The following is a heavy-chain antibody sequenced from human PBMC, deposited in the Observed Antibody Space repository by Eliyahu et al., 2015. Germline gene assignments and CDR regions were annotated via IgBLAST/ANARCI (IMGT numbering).Heavy chain of an antibody. D-gene: IGHD5-18*01. J-gene: IGHJ4*02. V-gene: IGHV1-18*01. Sequence: QVQLVQSGAEVKVSCKASGYTFTSYGISWVRQAPGQGLEWMGWISAYNANTMTTDTSTSTAYMELRSLRSDDTAVYYCARDPSFGYIAYWGQGTLVTVSS. CDR1: GYTFTSYG. CDR2: ISAYNAN. CDR3: ARDPSFGYIAY.